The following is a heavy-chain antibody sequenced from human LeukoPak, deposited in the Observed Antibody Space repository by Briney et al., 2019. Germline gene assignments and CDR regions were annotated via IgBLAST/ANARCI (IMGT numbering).Heavy chain of an antibody. J-gene: IGHJ4*02. D-gene: IGHD2-2*02. CDR1: GFTFSTYW. CDR3: ARVYTGDRWHFDY. CDR2: IKRDGSEK. Sequence: GGSLRLSCAASGFTFSTYWMSWVRQAPGKGLECVANIKRDGSEKYYVDSVKGRFTIFRDDAKSSLYLQMNSLRAEDTAVYFCARVYTGDRWHFDYWGQGTLVTVSS. V-gene: IGHV3-7*03.